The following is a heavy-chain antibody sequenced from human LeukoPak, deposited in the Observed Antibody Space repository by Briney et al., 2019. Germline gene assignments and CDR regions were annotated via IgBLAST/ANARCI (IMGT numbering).Heavy chain of an antibody. CDR1: GGSISSSSYY. CDR3: ARGRGEEVAATPLGAYYFDY. V-gene: IGHV4-39*07. CDR2: INHSGST. D-gene: IGHD2-15*01. J-gene: IGHJ4*02. Sequence: SETLSLTCTVSGGSISSSSYYWGWIRQPPGKGLEWIGEINHSGSTNYNPSLKSRVTISVDTSKNQFSLKLSSVTAADTAVYYCARGRGEEVAATPLGAYYFDYWGQGTLVTVSS.